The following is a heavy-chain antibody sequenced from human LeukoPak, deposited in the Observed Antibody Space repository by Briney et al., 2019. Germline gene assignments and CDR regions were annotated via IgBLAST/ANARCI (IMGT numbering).Heavy chain of an antibody. J-gene: IGHJ4*02. CDR2: ISGSGGST. Sequence: GGSLRLSCAASGFTFSSYAMSWVRQAPGKGLEWVSAISGSGGSTYYADSVKGRFTISRDNSKDTLYLQMNSLRAEDTAVYYCAKGFDSSGYPTNDYWGKGTLVTVSS. CDR3: AKGFDSSGYPTNDY. V-gene: IGHV3-23*01. CDR1: GFTFSSYA. D-gene: IGHD3-22*01.